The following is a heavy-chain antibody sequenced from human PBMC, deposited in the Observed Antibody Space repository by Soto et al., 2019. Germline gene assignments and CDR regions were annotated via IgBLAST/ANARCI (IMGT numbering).Heavy chain of an antibody. CDR3: AKGQVDTALIDY. V-gene: IGHV3-30*18. CDR2: ISYDGSNK. D-gene: IGHD5-18*01. J-gene: IGHJ4*02. CDR1: GFTFSSYG. Sequence: GGSLRLSCAASGFTFSSYGMHWVRQAPGKGLEWVAVISYDGSNKYYADSVKGRFTISRDNSKNTLYLQMNSLRAEDTAVYYCAKGQVDTALIDYWGQGTLVTVSS.